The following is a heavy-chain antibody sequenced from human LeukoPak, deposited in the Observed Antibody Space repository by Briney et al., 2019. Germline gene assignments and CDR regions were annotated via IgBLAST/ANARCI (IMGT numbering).Heavy chain of an antibody. CDR1: GGSMTSYY. V-gene: IGHV4-4*07. J-gene: IGHJ4*02. D-gene: IGHD5-18*01. CDR3: AREHRYSYDFDY. Sequence: SETLSLTCTVSGGSMTSYYWNWIRQPAGKGLEWIGRIYSSGTTNYTPSLKSRVTMSLDTSKNQFSLKLSSVTAADTAAYYCAREHRYSYDFDYWGQGTLVTVSS. CDR2: IYSSGTT.